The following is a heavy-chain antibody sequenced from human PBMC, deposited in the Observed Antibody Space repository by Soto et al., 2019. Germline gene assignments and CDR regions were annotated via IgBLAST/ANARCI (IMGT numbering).Heavy chain of an antibody. Sequence: QVQLVQSGAEVKKPGSSVKVSCKASGGTFSSYTISWVRQAPGQGLEWMGRIIPILGITNFAQKFQGRVTIXXDXSXTTAYRELSSLRSEDTAVYYCARGAKGEEQWLEFDYWGQGPLVTVSS. CDR2: IIPILGIT. D-gene: IGHD6-19*01. V-gene: IGHV1-69*02. CDR3: ARGAKGEEQWLEFDY. J-gene: IGHJ4*02. CDR1: GGTFSSYT.